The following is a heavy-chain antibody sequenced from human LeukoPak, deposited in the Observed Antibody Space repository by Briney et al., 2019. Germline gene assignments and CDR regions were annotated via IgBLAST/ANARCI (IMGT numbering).Heavy chain of an antibody. Sequence: PGGSLRLSCAASGFTFSSCAVSWVRQAPGKGLVWVSRINSDGSSTSYADSVKGRFTISRDNAKNTLYLQMNSLRAEDTAVYYCARVLSGYYKTLYYYYYMDVWGKGTTVTVS. CDR1: GFTFSSCA. D-gene: IGHD3-3*01. CDR2: INSDGSST. CDR3: ARVLSGYYKTLYYYYYMDV. J-gene: IGHJ6*03. V-gene: IGHV3-74*01.